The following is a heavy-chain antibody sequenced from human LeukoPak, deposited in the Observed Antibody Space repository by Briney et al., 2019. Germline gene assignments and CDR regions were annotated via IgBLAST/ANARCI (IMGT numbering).Heavy chain of an antibody. CDR2: ISFSGGNT. CDR1: GFTFSSYG. Sequence: QPGRSLRLSCAASGFTFSSYGMHWVRQAPGKGLEWVSLISFSGGNTYYADSMKGRFTISRDNYKDTLYLQMNSLRAEDTAMYYCARDIEFSTWGLGTMVTVSS. CDR3: ARDIEFST. D-gene: IGHD3-3*02. V-gene: IGHV3-23*01. J-gene: IGHJ3*01.